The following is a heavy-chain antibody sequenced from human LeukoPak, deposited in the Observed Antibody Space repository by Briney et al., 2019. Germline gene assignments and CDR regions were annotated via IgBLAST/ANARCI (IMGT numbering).Heavy chain of an antibody. CDR1: GYTFSDYW. V-gene: IGHV3-7*03. Sequence: GGSLRLSCAASGYTFSDYWMSWVRQAPGKGLERVANIKPDGRDKYHVDSVKGRFTISRDNAKASLYLLMNSLRAEDTAVYYCAKGSGYSSGWPQSFDYWGQGTLVTVSS. CDR2: IKPDGRDK. D-gene: IGHD6-19*01. J-gene: IGHJ4*02. CDR3: AKGSGYSSGWPQSFDY.